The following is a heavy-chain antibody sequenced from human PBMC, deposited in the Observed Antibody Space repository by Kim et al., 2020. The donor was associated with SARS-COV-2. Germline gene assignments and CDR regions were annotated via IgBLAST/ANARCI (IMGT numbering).Heavy chain of an antibody. V-gene: IGHV4-38-2*02. D-gene: IGHD2-15*01. CDR1: GYSISSGYY. CDR2: VFHSGGT. Sequence: SETLSLTCTVAGYSISSGYYWGWIRQPPGKGLESVGSVFHSGGTSSDPSLKSRVTMSVDTSKNQFSLNLSSVTAADTAVYYCARVVGGFRGYLDSWGPG. CDR3: ARVVGGFRGYLDS. J-gene: IGHJ4*02.